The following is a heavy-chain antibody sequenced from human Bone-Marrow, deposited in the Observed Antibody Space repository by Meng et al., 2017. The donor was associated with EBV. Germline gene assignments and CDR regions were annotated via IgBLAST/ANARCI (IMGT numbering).Heavy chain of an antibody. CDR3: ASAYYYDSSGYYSYYFDY. V-gene: IGHV3-21*01. CDR2: ISSSSSYI. J-gene: IGHJ4*02. CDR1: GFTFSSYS. Sequence: EVQLVESGGGLVMPGGSLRLSFAASGFTFSSYSMNWVRQAPGKGLEWVSSISSSSSYIYYADSVKGRFTISRDNAKNSLYLQMNSLRAEDTAVYYCASAYYYDSSGYYSYYFDYWGQGTLVTVSS. D-gene: IGHD3-22*01.